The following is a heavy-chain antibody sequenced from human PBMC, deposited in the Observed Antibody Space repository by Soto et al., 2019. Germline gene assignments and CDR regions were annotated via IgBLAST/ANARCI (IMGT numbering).Heavy chain of an antibody. D-gene: IGHD2-15*01. V-gene: IGHV3-30*03. Sequence: PGGAPRLSCAASGFTFSSYGIHWVRQAPGKGLEWVAVISYDGSNKYYADSVKGRFTISRDNSKNTLYLQMNSLRAEDTAVYYCAMEAGYCSGGSCHYFDYWGQGTLVTVSS. CDR1: GFTFSSYG. J-gene: IGHJ4*02. CDR3: AMEAGYCSGGSCHYFDY. CDR2: ISYDGSNK.